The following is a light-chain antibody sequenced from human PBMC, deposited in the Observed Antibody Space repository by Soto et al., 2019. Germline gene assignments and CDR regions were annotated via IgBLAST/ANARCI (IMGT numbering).Light chain of an antibody. V-gene: IGLV1-40*01. J-gene: IGLJ1*01. CDR2: ANS. CDR1: SSNIGPTYD. CDR3: QSYDISRSGYV. Sequence: QSVLTQPPSVSGAPVQRVTISCTGSSSNIGPTYDVHWYQQLPGTAPRLLIYANSNRPSGVPDRFSGSKSGTSASLAITGLQAEDEADYYCQSYDISRSGYVFGPGTKLTVL.